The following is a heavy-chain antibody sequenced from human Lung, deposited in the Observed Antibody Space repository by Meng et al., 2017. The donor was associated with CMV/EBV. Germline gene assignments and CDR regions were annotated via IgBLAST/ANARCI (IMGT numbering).Heavy chain of an antibody. CDR3: ARRYSSGYSNWFDP. CDR1: GCTFTGYY. V-gene: IGHV1-2*02. J-gene: IGHJ5*02. CDR2: INPNSGGT. Sequence: ASGCTFTGYYIHWVRQAPGQGLKCMGWINPNSGGTSYAQKLQGKVTMTRDTSISTAYMELSRLRSDDTAVYYYARRYSSGYSNWFDPWGQGTLVTVSS. D-gene: IGHD3-22*01.